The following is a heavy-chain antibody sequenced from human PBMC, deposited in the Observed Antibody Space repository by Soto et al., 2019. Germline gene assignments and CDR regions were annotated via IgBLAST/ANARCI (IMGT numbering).Heavy chain of an antibody. CDR1: GFTFSSYG. D-gene: IGHD3-16*01. J-gene: IGHJ4*02. CDR2: ISYDGSNK. CDR3: AQGALSGNSMYDFYYFGY. V-gene: IGHV3-30*18. Sequence: PGGSLRLSCAASGFTFSSYGMHWVRQAPGKGLEWVAVISYDGSNKYSADSVKGRFTISRDNSKNTLYLHMNTLRAEDTAVYFCAQGALSGNSMYDFYYFGYRGQGNLVTVSS.